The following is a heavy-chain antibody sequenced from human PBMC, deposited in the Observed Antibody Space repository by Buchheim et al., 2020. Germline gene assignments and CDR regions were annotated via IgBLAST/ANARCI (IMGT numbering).Heavy chain of an antibody. V-gene: IGHV4-61*01. Sequence: QVQLQESGPGLVKPSETLSLTCGVSGGSVSSASVYWSWIRLPPGKGLEWIGFISNSGTTNYNPSLRSRVTISLDPSKNQVSPRLSSVTPADTAVYFCAMGRQQLSWGQGAL. CDR3: AMGRQQLS. D-gene: IGHD6-13*01. J-gene: IGHJ4*02. CDR1: GGSVSSASVY. CDR2: ISNSGTT.